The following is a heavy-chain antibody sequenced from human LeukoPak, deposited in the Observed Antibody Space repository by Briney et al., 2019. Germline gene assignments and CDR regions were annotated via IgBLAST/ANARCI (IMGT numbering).Heavy chain of an antibody. Sequence: GGSLRLSCAASGFTFSSYSMNWVRQAPGRGLEWVSSISSSSYIYYADSVKGRFTISRDNAKNSLYLQMNSLRAEDTAVYYCASSTVTSPTDYWGQGALVTVSS. CDR2: ISSSSYI. CDR3: ASSTVTSPTDY. V-gene: IGHV3-21*01. D-gene: IGHD4-17*01. CDR1: GFTFSSYS. J-gene: IGHJ4*02.